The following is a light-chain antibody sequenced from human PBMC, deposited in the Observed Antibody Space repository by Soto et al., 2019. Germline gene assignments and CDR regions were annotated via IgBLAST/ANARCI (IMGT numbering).Light chain of an antibody. CDR1: QSVTNNN. CDR3: QQYGSSAPIT. Sequence: EIVLTRSPVTLSLSPWERATLSCRSSQSVTNNNLNWYQQKPGQAPRLLIYGASIRATGIPDRFSGSGSETDFTLTISRLEPEDFALYYCQQYGSSAPITFGQGTRLEIK. V-gene: IGKV3-20*01. J-gene: IGKJ5*01. CDR2: GAS.